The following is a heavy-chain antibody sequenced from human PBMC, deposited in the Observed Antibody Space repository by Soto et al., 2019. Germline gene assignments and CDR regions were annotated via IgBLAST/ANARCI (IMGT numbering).Heavy chain of an antibody. J-gene: IGHJ3*01. CDR1: GFILSSYA. Sequence: GGSLRLSCAASGFILSSYAMSWVRQAPGKGLEWVSTFSGSGDATYYADSVRGRFTISRDNSKNTVYLQMNSLRVEDTAVYYCAKRPLSHRPDTFGVWGQGTMVTVS. V-gene: IGHV3-23*01. CDR2: FSGSGDAT. CDR3: AKRPLSHRPDTFGV.